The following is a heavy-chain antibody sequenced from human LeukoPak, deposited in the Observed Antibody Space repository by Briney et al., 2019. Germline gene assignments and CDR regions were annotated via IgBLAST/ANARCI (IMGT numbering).Heavy chain of an antibody. Sequence: GASVKVSCKASGYKFIRYAISWVRQAPGQGLEWMGGIIPIFGTANYAQKFQGRVTITADKSTSTAYMELSSLRSEDTAVYYCARDDNTAFDYWGQGTLVTVSS. CDR1: GYKFIRYA. V-gene: IGHV1-69*06. J-gene: IGHJ4*02. D-gene: IGHD2-21*02. CDR2: IIPIFGTA. CDR3: ARDDNTAFDY.